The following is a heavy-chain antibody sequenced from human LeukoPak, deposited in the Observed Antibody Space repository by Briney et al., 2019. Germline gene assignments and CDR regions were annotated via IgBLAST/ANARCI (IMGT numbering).Heavy chain of an antibody. CDR3: ARLLWRWSF. J-gene: IGHJ4*02. V-gene: IGHV3-7*01. CDR2: IKQDGSEK. D-gene: IGHD2-21*01. CDR1: GFTFSTYW. Sequence: PGGSLRLSCAASGFTFSTYWMSWVRQAPGKGLEWVASIKQDGSEKYYVDSVKGRFTISRDNAKNSLYLQMNSLTAEDTAVYYCARLLWRWSFWGQGTLVTVSS.